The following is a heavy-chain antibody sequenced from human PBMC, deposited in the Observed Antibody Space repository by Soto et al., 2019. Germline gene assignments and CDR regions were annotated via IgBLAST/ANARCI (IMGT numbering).Heavy chain of an antibody. CDR2: IYYSGDP. V-gene: IGHV4-39*01. CDR3: VRGGRYYMQETYYFDY. J-gene: IGHJ4*02. D-gene: IGHD3-10*01. CDR1: GGSISSSGYY. Sequence: QLQLQESGPGLVKPSETLSLTCTVSGGSISSSGYYWGWIRQPPGKGLEWIGSIYYSGDPYFYPSLRSRVTISVDTSKNQFSLKLSSVTAADTAMYYCVRGGRYYMQETYYFDYWGQGTLVTVSS.